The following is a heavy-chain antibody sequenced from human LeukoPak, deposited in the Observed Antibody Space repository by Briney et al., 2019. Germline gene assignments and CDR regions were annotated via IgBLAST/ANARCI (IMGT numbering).Heavy chain of an antibody. V-gene: IGHV3-66*01. J-gene: IGHJ6*03. CDR3: ARVIIYYMDV. CDR2: IYSGGST. CDR1: GFTFSSYS. D-gene: IGHD2-21*01. Sequence: GGSLRLSCAASGFTFSSYSMNWVRQAPGKGLEWVSVIYSGGSTYYADSVKGRFTISRDNSKNTLYLQMNSLRAEDTAVYYCARVIIYYMDVWGKGTTVTISS.